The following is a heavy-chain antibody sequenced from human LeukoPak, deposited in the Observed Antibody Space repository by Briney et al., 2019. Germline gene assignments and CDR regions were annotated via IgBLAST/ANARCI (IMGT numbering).Heavy chain of an antibody. CDR1: GGTFSSYA. V-gene: IGHV1-69*13. D-gene: IGHD3-3*01. Sequence: SVKVSCKASGGTFSSYAISWVRQAPGQGLEWMGGIIPIFGTANYAQKFQGRVTITADESTSTAYMELSSLRAEDTAVFYCARDQYDTWSRRGNFDSWGQGTLVIVSS. CDR2: IIPIFGTA. CDR3: ARDQYDTWSRRGNFDS. J-gene: IGHJ4*02.